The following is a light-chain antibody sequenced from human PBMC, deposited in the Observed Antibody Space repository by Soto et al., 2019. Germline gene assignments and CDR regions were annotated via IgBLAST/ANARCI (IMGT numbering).Light chain of an antibody. V-gene: IGKV3-20*01. J-gene: IGKJ1*01. CDR1: QSVSATY. CDR2: AAS. CDR3: QHYNSYSEA. Sequence: VLTQSPGTLSLKPGERATLSCRASQSVSATYLAWYQQKPGQAPRLLIYAASSRATGVPDRFSGSGSGTDFTLTISRLEPEDFATYYCQHYNSYSEASAQRGKV.